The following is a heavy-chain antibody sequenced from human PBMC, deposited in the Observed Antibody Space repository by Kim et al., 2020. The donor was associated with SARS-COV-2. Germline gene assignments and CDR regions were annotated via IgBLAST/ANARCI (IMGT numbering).Heavy chain of an antibody. CDR3: ARPATSERRVGG. V-gene: IGHV3-21*01. D-gene: IGHD2-2*01. Sequence: YYADSGKGRFTISRDNAKNSLYLQMNSLRAEDTAVYYCARPATSERRVGGWGQGTLVTVSS. J-gene: IGHJ4*02.